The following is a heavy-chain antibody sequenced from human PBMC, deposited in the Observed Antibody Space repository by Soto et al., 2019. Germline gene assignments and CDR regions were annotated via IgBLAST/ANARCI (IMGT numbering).Heavy chain of an antibody. CDR1: GGSISSSSYY. CDR3: IDFDWLLGAFDY. J-gene: IGHJ4*02. V-gene: IGHV4-39*01. D-gene: IGHD3-9*01. Sequence: SETLSLTCTVSGGSISSSSYYWGWIRQPPGKGLEWIGSIYYSGSTYYNPSLKSRVTISVDTSKNQFSLKLSSVTAADTAVYYCIDFDWLLGAFDYWGQGTLVTVSS. CDR2: IYYSGST.